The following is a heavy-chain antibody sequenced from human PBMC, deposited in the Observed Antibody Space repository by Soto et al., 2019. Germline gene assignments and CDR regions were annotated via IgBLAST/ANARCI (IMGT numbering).Heavy chain of an antibody. CDR1: GFSFSSYS. CDR3: ARDSESLGAAPPTCMHV. CDR2: ISSSSSTI. J-gene: IGHJ6*02. Sequence: GGSLRLSCAASGFSFSSYSMNWVRQAPGKGLEWVSYISSSSSTIYYVDSVKGRFTISRDNSKNTLYLQMNSLRAEDTAVYYCARDSESLGAAPPTCMHVWGQGTTVTVS. D-gene: IGHD6-25*01. V-gene: IGHV3-48*01.